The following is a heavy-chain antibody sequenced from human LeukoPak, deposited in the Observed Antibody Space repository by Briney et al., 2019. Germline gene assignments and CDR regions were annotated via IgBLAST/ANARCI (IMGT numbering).Heavy chain of an antibody. J-gene: IGHJ4*02. CDR1: GGSISSYY. CDR2: IYYSGST. D-gene: IGHD6-13*01. Sequence: PSETLSLTCTVSGGSISSYYWSWIRQPPGKGLEWIGYIYYSGSTNYNPSLKSRVTISVDTSKNQFSLKLSSVTAADTAVYYCARVTPGYSSSWFSTGEGGFDYWGQGTLVTVSS. CDR3: ARVTPGYSSSWFSTGEGGFDY. V-gene: IGHV4-59*01.